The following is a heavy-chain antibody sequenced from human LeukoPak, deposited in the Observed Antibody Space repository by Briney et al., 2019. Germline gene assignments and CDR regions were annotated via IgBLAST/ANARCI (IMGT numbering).Heavy chain of an antibody. V-gene: IGHV3-30*04. CDR2: ISYDGSNK. CDR1: GFTFSSYA. CDR3: ARGPYQLLSWFDY. Sequence: GRSLRLSCAASGFTFSSYAMHWVRQAPGKGLEWVAVISYDGSNKYYADSVKGRFTISRDNSKNTLYLQMNSLRAGDTAVYYCARGPYQLLSWFDYWGQGTLVTVSS. D-gene: IGHD2-2*01. J-gene: IGHJ4*02.